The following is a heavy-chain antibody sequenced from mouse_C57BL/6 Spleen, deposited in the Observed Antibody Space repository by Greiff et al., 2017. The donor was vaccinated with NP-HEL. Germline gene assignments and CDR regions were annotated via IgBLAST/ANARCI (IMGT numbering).Heavy chain of an antibody. CDR1: GYAFSSSW. V-gene: IGHV1-82*01. CDR2: IYPGDGDT. Sequence: VQLQQSRPELVKPGASVKISCKASGYAFSSSWMNWVKQRPGKGLEWIGRIYPGDGDTNYNGKFKGKATLTADKSSSTAYMQLSSLTSEDSAVYFCARRVDYWGQGTTLTVSS. J-gene: IGHJ2*01. CDR3: ARRVDY.